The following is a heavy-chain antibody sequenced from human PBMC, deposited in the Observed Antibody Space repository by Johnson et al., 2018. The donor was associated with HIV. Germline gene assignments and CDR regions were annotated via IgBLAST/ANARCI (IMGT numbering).Heavy chain of an antibody. J-gene: IGHJ3*02. Sequence: QVQLVESGGGVVQPGRSLRLSCAASGFTFSSYAMHWVRQAPGKGLDWVAVISYDGSNKFYADSVKGRFTISRDNSKNTLYLQMNSLRAEDTAVYYCAREEGTDILTRGDAFDIWGQGTMVTVSS. CDR3: AREEGTDILTRGDAFDI. CDR2: ISYDGSNK. D-gene: IGHD3-9*01. V-gene: IGHV3-30*04. CDR1: GFTFSSYA.